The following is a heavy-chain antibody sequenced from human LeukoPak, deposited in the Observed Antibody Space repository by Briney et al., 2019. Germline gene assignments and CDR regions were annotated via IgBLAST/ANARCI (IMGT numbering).Heavy chain of an antibody. D-gene: IGHD6-19*01. CDR1: GGTFSSYA. V-gene: IGHV1-46*01. CDR3: ARDDPLDKISSGWGP. J-gene: IGHJ5*02. Sequence: ASVKVSCKASGGTFSSYAISWVRQAPGQGLEWMGIINPSGGSTSYAQKFQGRVTMTRDTSTNTVYMELSSLRSEDTAVYYCARDDPLDKISSGWGPWGQGTLVTVSS. CDR2: INPSGGST.